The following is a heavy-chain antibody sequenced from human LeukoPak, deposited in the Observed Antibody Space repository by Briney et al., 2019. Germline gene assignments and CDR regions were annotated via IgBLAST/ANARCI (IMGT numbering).Heavy chain of an antibody. D-gene: IGHD3-10*01. CDR1: GFTFSTYS. J-gene: IGHJ5*02. Sequence: GGSLRLSCAASGFTFSTYSVTWVRQAPGKGLEWLSYISSDSRTIYHADSVKGRFTISRDNARNTLYLQMNSLRAEDTAVYYCAKDKQVRGVIIGWFDPWGQGTLVTVSS. CDR2: ISSDSRTI. V-gene: IGHV3-48*01. CDR3: AKDKQVRGVIIGWFDP.